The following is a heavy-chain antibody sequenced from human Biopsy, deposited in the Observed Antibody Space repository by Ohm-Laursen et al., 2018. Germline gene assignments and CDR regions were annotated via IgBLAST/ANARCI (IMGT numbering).Heavy chain of an antibody. J-gene: IGHJ4*01. Sequence: TLSLTCSVSGSSIRTFDYYWGWVRQPPGKGLEWIGCVFYSGTTYHNPSLKRRVTISQDESSNQFSLTLTSVTARDTADYYCARIYFYGLRSSDFFFDVWGHGTPVAVSS. CDR3: ARIYFYGLRSSDFFFDV. CDR1: GSSIRTFDYY. V-gene: IGHV4-39*01. CDR2: VFYSGTT. D-gene: IGHD3-10*01.